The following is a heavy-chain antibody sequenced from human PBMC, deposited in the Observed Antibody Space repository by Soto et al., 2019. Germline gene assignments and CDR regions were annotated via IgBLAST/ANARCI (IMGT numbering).Heavy chain of an antibody. Sequence: SVKVSCTASGGTLSSYAISWVRQAPGQGLEWMGGIIPIFGTANYAQKFQGRVTITADESTSTAYMELSSLRSEDTAVYYCARGGSDSSGYYKRPYYGMDVWGQGTTVTVSS. J-gene: IGHJ6*02. CDR3: ARGGSDSSGYYKRPYYGMDV. D-gene: IGHD3-22*01. V-gene: IGHV1-69*13. CDR2: IIPIFGTA. CDR1: GGTLSSYA.